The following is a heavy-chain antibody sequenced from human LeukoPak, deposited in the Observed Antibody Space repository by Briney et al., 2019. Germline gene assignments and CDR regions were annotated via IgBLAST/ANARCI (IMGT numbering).Heavy chain of an antibody. CDR2: IYTSGST. V-gene: IGHV4-4*07. D-gene: IGHD2-2*01. CDR3: ARDICSSTSCYYVNDAFYI. CDR1: GGSISSYY. Sequence: SETLSLTCTVSGGSISSYYWSWIRQPAGKGLEWIGRIYTSGSTNYNPSLKSRVTMSADTSKNQFSLKLSSVTAADTAVYYCARDICSSTSCYYVNDAFYIWGQGTMVTVSS. J-gene: IGHJ3*02.